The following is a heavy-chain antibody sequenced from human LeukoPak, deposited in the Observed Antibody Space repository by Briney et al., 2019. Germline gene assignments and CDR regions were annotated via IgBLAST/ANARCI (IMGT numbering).Heavy chain of an antibody. D-gene: IGHD2/OR15-2a*01. CDR3: ARESLSGNYYGMDV. CDR1: GGSISSYY. J-gene: IGHJ6*02. Sequence: PSETLSLTCTVSGGSISSYYWSWIRQPPGKGLEWIGYIYYSGSTNYNPPLKSRVTISIDTSKNQFSLKLSSVTAADTAVYYCARESLSGNYYGMDVWGQGTTVTVSS. CDR2: IYYSGST. V-gene: IGHV4-59*01.